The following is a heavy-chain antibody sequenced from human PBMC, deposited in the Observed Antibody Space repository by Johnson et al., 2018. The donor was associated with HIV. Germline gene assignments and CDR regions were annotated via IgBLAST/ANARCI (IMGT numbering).Heavy chain of an antibody. D-gene: IGHD3-22*01. CDR3: TTLSGSYYDSGGNYDIGAFDI. J-gene: IGHJ3*02. V-gene: IGHV3-15*01. CDR1: GFILSKAW. Sequence: VQLVESGGGVVQPGRSLRLSCAASGFILSKAWMTWVRQAPGKGLEWVGRTTGKSDGGTRDYAAPVNGRFTLPRDDSEYQLYLKMTSLKPEDTAVYYCTTLSGSYYDSGGNYDIGAFDIWGQGKMVTCAS. CDR2: TTGKSDGGTR.